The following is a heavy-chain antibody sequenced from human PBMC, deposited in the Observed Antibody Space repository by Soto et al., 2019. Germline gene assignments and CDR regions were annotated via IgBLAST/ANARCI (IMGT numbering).Heavy chain of an antibody. Sequence: GESLKISCKGSGYSFTSYWIGWVRQMPGKGLEWMRIIYPGDSDTRYSPSFQGQVTISADKSISTAYLQWSSLKASDTAMYYCARSSYDFWSGYYSHSNFDYWGQGTLVTVSS. D-gene: IGHD3-3*01. CDR3: ARSSYDFWSGYYSHSNFDY. V-gene: IGHV5-51*06. CDR2: IYPGDSDT. CDR1: GYSFTSYW. J-gene: IGHJ4*02.